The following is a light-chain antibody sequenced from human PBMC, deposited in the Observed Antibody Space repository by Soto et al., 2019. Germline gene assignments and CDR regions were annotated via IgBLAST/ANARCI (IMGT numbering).Light chain of an antibody. J-gene: IGKJ5*01. V-gene: IGKV1-8*01. CDR1: QGISSY. Sequence: AIRMTQSPSSFSASTGDRVTITCRASQGISSYLAWYQQKPGKAPKLLIYAASTLQSGVPSRFSASGSGTDFTLTISGLQSEDFATHYCQQYYSYPITFGQETRLEIK. CDR3: QQYYSYPIT. CDR2: AAS.